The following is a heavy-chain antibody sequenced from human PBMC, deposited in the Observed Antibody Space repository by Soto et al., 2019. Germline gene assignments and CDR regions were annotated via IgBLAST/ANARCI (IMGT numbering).Heavy chain of an antibody. CDR2: TYYRSKWYN. Sequence: QVQLQQSGPGLVKPSQTLSLTCAISGDSVSSNSAAWNWIRQSPSRGLEWLGRTYYRSKWYNDYAVSVKSRITINPDTSKNQFSLQLNSVTPEDTAVYYCARAGYSSSWLMTNWFDPWGQGTLVTVSS. CDR1: GDSVSSNSAA. V-gene: IGHV6-1*01. CDR3: ARAGYSSSWLMTNWFDP. D-gene: IGHD6-13*01. J-gene: IGHJ5*02.